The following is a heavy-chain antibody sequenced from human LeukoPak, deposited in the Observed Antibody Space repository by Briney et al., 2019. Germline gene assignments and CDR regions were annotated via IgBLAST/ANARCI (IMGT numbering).Heavy chain of an antibody. J-gene: IGHJ4*02. V-gene: IGHV4-34*01. CDR2: INRSGST. D-gene: IGHD3-22*01. CDR3: ARGIRYYYDSSGYYHFDY. Sequence: SETLSLTCAVYGGSFSGYYWSWIRQPPGKGLEWIGEINRSGSTNYNPSLKSRVTISVDTSKNQFSLKLSSVTAADTAVYYCARGIRYYYDSSGYYHFDYWGQGTLVTVSS. CDR1: GGSFSGYY.